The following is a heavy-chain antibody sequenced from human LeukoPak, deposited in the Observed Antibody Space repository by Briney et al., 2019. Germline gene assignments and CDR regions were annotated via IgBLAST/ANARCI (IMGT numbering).Heavy chain of an antibody. J-gene: IGHJ4*02. CDR2: ISSSSSTI. CDR3: AGDRGYQLLPADY. D-gene: IGHD2-2*01. V-gene: IGHV3-48*01. CDR1: GFTFSSYS. Sequence: GGSLRLSCAASGFTFSSYSMNWVRQAPGKGLEWVSYISSSSSTIYYADSVKGRFTISRDNAKNSLYLQMNSLRAEDTAVYYCAGDRGYQLLPADYWGQGTLVTVSS.